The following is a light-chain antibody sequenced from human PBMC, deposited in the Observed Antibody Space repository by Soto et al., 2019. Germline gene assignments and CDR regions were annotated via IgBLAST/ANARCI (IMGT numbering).Light chain of an antibody. CDR1: TGPVTSGHY. J-gene: IGLJ1*01. CDR2: DTN. Sequence: QAVVTQEPSLTVSPGGTITLTCGSSTGPVTSGHYPYWFQQRTGQVPRTLIYDTNNRYSWTPARFSGFLLGGKAALTLSGAQPEDEAVYYCLLLYPGTRRVFGAGTKVTVL. V-gene: IGLV7-46*01. CDR3: LLLYPGTRRV.